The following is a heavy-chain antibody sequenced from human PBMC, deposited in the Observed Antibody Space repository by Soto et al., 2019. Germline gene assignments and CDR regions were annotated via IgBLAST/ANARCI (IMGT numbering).Heavy chain of an antibody. CDR1: GFTFSSYG. J-gene: IGHJ4*02. CDR3: PKEIEMATTPGYDY. CDR2: ISYDGSNK. V-gene: IGHV3-30*18. Sequence: QVQLVESGGGVVQPGRSLRLSCAASGFTFSSYGMHWVRQAPGKGLEWVAVISYDGSNKYYADSVKGRFTISRDNSKNTLHLQMNSLRAEDTAVYYCPKEIEMATTPGYDYWGQGTLVTVSS. D-gene: IGHD5-12*01.